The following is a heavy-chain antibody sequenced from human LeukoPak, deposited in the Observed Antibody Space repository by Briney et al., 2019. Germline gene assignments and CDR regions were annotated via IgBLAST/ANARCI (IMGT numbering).Heavy chain of an antibody. J-gene: IGHJ5*02. Sequence: SETLSLTCTVSGASISSGDYYWAWIRQPPGKGLEWIGSIYYSGSTYYNPSLKSRVTISVDTSKNHFSLKLSSVTAADTAVYYCARSGQRIGWFDPWGQGTLVTVSS. CDR3: ARSGQRIGWFDP. D-gene: IGHD1-26*01. CDR1: GASISSGDYY. V-gene: IGHV4-39*02. CDR2: IYYSGST.